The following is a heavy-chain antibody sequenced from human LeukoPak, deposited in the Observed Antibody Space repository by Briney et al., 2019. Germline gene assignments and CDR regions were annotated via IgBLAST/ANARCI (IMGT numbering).Heavy chain of an antibody. CDR1: GGSISSGSYY. D-gene: IGHD3-10*01. V-gene: IGHV4-61*02. J-gene: IGHJ3*02. Sequence: SQTLSLTCTVSGGSISSGSYYWSWLRQPAGKGLEWIRRIYTSGSTNYSPSLKSRVTMPVDTSQKQFALALTSVTGPGPAGFYCANGSRSFYAFDIWSQRTMVTV. CDR3: ANGSRSFYAFDI. CDR2: IYTSGST.